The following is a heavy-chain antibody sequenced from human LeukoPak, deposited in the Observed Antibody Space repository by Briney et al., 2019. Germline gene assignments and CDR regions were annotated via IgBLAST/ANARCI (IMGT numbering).Heavy chain of an antibody. Sequence: ASVKVSCKASGYTFTGYYMHWVRQAPGHGLEWMGWINPNSGRTNYAQRFQGRVTMTRDTSISTAYMELSRLTFDDTAVYYCARGVAVAANPLLYYYMDVWGKGTTVTVSS. CDR1: GYTFTGYY. CDR3: ARGVAVAANPLLYYYMDV. J-gene: IGHJ6*03. D-gene: IGHD6-19*01. V-gene: IGHV1-2*02. CDR2: INPNSGRT.